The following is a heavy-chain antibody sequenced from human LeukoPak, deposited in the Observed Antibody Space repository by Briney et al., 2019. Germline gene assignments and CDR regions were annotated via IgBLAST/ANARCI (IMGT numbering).Heavy chain of an antibody. CDR1: GYTFTSYD. J-gene: IGHJ4*02. CDR3: ARDPMVGRVGY. CDR2: INPNSGGT. D-gene: IGHD2-15*01. V-gene: IGHV1-2*02. Sequence: AAPVKVSCKASGYTFTSYDINWVRQAPGQGLEWMGWINPNSGGTNYAQKFQGRVTMTRDTSISTAYMELSRLRSDDTAVYYCARDPMVGRVGYWGQGTLVTVSS.